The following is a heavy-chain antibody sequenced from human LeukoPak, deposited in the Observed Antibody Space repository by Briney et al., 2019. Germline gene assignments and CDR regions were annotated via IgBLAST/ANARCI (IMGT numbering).Heavy chain of an antibody. CDR2: IGSSGSTI. V-gene: IGHV3-11*01. CDR3: ARDRYVGATTAGDSDS. D-gene: IGHD1-26*01. Sequence: PGGSLRLSCAASGFTFSDYYMSWIRQAPGKGLEWVSYIGSSGSTIYYADSVKGRFTISRDNAKNSLYLQMNSLRAEDTAVYYCARDRYVGATTAGDSDSWGQETLVTVSS. J-gene: IGHJ4*02. CDR1: GFTFSDYY.